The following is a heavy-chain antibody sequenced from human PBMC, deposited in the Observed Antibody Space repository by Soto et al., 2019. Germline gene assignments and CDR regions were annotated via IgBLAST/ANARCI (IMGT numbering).Heavy chain of an antibody. CDR2: IWYDGSNK. CDR1: GFTFSSYG. CDR3: ARGSMIERWYFDL. V-gene: IGHV3-33*01. Sequence: QVQLVESGGGVVXXGRSXRXSXAASGFTFSSYGMHWVRQAPGKGLEWVAVIWYDGSNKYYADSVKGRFTISRDNSKNTLYLQMNSLRAEDTAVYYCARGSMIERWYFDLWGRGTLVTVSS. D-gene: IGHD3-22*01. J-gene: IGHJ2*01.